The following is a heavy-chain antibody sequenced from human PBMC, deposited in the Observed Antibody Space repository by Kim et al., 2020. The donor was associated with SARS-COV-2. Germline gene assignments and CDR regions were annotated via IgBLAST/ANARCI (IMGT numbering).Heavy chain of an antibody. CDR2: IYWDDDE. CDR3: AHRLSSRDAYNF. Sequence: SGPTLVNPTQTLTLTCSFSGFSLSTSGVAVGWFRQPPGKALEWLALIYWDDDERYGPSLSRRLTITKDTSKNQVVLTMINMDPVDTATYYCAHRLSSRDAYNFRGQGIQVTVSS. J-gene: IGHJ4*02. D-gene: IGHD1-1*01. V-gene: IGHV2-5*05. CDR1: GFSLSTSGVA.